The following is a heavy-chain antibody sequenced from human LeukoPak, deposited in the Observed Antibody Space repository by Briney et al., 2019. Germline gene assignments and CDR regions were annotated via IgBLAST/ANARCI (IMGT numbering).Heavy chain of an antibody. D-gene: IGHD3-22*01. CDR3: ARADDDSSGALDY. CDR2: IDHSGST. CDR1: GGSFSGYY. Sequence: SETLSLTCAVYGGSFSGYYWSWIRQPPGKGLEWIGEIDHSGSTNYNPSLKSRVTISVDTSKNQFSLKLSSVTAADTAVYYCARADDDSSGALDYWGQGTLVTVSS. J-gene: IGHJ4*02. V-gene: IGHV4-34*01.